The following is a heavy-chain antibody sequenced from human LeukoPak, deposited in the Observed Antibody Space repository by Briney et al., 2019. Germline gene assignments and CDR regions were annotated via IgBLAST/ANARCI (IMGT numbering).Heavy chain of an antibody. J-gene: IGHJ4*02. CDR1: GYTFTGYY. D-gene: IGHD5-18*01. Sequence: ASVKVSCKASGYTFTGYYMHWVRQAPRQGLEWMGWINPNSGGTNYAQKFQGRVTMTRDTSISTAYMELSRLRSDDTAVYYCARVHPQIQLWFKYYFDYWGQGTLVTVSS. V-gene: IGHV1-2*02. CDR2: INPNSGGT. CDR3: ARVHPQIQLWFKYYFDY.